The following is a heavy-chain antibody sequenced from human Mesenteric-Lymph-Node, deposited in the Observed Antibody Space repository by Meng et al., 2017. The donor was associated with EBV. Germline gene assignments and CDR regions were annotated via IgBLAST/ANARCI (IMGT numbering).Heavy chain of an antibody. CDR1: GYTFTSYG. D-gene: IGHD1-26*01. V-gene: IGHV1-3*01. J-gene: IGHJ4*02. CDR3: ARDPKGGSYSLNH. Sequence: QVQLVQSGAEVREPGASVKLSCKASGYTFTSYGMHWVRQAPGQRLEWMGWINGGNGHTQYAQKFQGRVTISADTSASTGYMDLSSLTSEDTAVYYCARDPKGGSYSLNHWGQGPLVTVYS. CDR2: INGGNGHT.